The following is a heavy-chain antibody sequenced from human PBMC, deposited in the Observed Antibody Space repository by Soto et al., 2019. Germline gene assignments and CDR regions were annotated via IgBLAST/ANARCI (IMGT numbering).Heavy chain of an antibody. J-gene: IGHJ5*02. Sequence: QVYLHQSGPGLVKPSGTLSLTCAVSGDSISSTHWWTWVRQTPGKGLEWIGEVYHSGSTSYNPSLKSRVTISADKSNNQFSLTLTSVTAADTAVYYCATLPPRIVVTVLPIPTWGQGTLVSVSS. CDR2: VYHSGST. CDR3: ATLPPRIVVTVLPIPT. CDR1: GDSISSTHW. D-gene: IGHD2-21*01. V-gene: IGHV4-4*02.